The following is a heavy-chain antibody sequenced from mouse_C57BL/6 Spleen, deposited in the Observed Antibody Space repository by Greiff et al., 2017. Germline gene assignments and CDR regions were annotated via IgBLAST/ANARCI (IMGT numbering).Heavy chain of an antibody. CDR3: AREPITTGNAFAY. CDR2: IHPNSGST. J-gene: IGHJ3*01. D-gene: IGHD1-1*01. Sequence: QVQLQQPGAELVKPGASVKLSCKASGYTFTSYWMHWVKQRPGQGLAWIGMIHPNSGSTNYNEKFKSKDTLTVDKSSSTAYMQLSSLTSEDSAVYYCAREPITTGNAFAYWGQGTLVTVSA. V-gene: IGHV1-64*01. CDR1: GYTFTSYW.